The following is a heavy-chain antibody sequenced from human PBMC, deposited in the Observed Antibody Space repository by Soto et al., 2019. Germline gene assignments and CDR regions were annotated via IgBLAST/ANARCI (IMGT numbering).Heavy chain of an antibody. J-gene: IGHJ6*02. Sequence: QVQLQESGPGLVKPSQTLSLTCSVSGGSISSGGYYWSWIRQPPGKGLEWIGYIYYSANTHYNPSLTGRVSISADTSKNQFSLNLSSVTAADTAVYYCARSGGNSYYYGMDVWGQGTTVPVSS. V-gene: IGHV4-31*02. CDR1: GGSISSGGYY. CDR2: IYYSANT. D-gene: IGHD3-10*01. CDR3: ARSGGNSYYYGMDV.